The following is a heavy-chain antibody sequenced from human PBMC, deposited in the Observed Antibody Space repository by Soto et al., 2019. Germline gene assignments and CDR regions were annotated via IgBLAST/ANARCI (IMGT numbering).Heavy chain of an antibody. CDR2: ISYDSSNI. CDR3: AREYCSGGSCYGVIHI. CDR1: GFTFSSYG. J-gene: IGHJ3*02. D-gene: IGHD2-15*01. V-gene: IGHV3-30*03. Sequence: GGSLRLSCAASGFTFSSYGMHWVRQAPGKGLEWVAVISYDSSNIYYADSVKGRFTISRDNAKNTVHLQMNSLRAEDTALYYCAREYCSGGSCYGVIHIWGQGTMVTVSS.